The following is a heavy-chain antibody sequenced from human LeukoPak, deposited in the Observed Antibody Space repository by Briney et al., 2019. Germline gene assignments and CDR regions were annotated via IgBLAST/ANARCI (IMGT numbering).Heavy chain of an antibody. Sequence: SETLSLTCTVSGYSISSGYYWGWIRQPPGKGLEWIGSIYHSGSTYYNPSLKSRVTISVDTSKNQFSLKLSSVTAADTAVYYCARDMINVGVRDYWGQGTLVTVSS. J-gene: IGHJ4*02. CDR2: IYHSGST. CDR1: GYSISSGYY. CDR3: ARDMINVGVRDY. V-gene: IGHV4-38-2*02. D-gene: IGHD3-10*01.